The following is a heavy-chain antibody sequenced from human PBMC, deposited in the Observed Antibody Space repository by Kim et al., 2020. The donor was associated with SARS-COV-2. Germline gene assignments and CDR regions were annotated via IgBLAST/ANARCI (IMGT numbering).Heavy chain of an antibody. CDR2: IYTSGST. CDR1: GGSISSYY. V-gene: IGHV4-4*07. CDR3: ARDPPLWGSSSWYDTHGDY. Sequence: SETLSLTCTVSGGSISSYYWSWIRQPAGKGLEWIGRIYTSGSTNYNPSLKSRVTMSVDTSKNQFSLKLSSVTAADTAVYYCARDPPLWGSSSWYDTHGDYWGQGTLVTVSS. J-gene: IGHJ4*02. D-gene: IGHD6-13*01.